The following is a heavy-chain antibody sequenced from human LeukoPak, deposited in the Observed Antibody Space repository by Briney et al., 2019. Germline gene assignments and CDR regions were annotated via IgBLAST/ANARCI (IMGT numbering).Heavy chain of an antibody. Sequence: GGSLRLSCAASGFTFSSYAMHWVRQAPGKGLEWVAVISYDGSNKYYADSVKGRFTISRDNSKNTLYLQMNSLRAEDTAVYYCAKDGHGDYAVGYYYYGMDVWGQGTTVTVSS. CDR1: GFTFSSYA. V-gene: IGHV3-30*04. CDR3: AKDGHGDYAVGYYYYGMDV. CDR2: ISYDGSNK. J-gene: IGHJ6*02. D-gene: IGHD4-17*01.